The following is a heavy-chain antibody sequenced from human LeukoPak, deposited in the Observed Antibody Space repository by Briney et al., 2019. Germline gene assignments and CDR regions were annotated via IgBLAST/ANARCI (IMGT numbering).Heavy chain of an antibody. J-gene: IGHJ4*02. D-gene: IGHD3-22*01. Sequence: GGSLRLSCAASGFTFSSYAMTWVRQAPGKGLEWVSAISGSGGSTYYADSVKGRFTISRDNSKNTLYLQMNSLRAEDTAVYSCAKGRGYYYDSGGYPNYFDYWGQGTLVTVSS. V-gene: IGHV3-23*01. CDR3: AKGRGYYYDSGGYPNYFDY. CDR1: GFTFSSYA. CDR2: ISGSGGST.